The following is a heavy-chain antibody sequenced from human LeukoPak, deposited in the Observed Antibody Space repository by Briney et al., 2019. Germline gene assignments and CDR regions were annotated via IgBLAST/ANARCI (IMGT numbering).Heavy chain of an antibody. D-gene: IGHD6-13*01. V-gene: IGHV3-53*01. CDR2: IYSGGST. CDR3: ARVRPRIAAAGTPWFDP. CDR1: GFTVSSNY. J-gene: IGHJ5*02. Sequence: GGSLRLSCAASGFTVSSNYMSWVRQAPGKGLEWVSVIYSGGSTYYADSVKGRFTISRDNSKNTLYLQMNSLRAEDTAVYYCARVRPRIAAAGTPWFDPWGQGTLVTVSS.